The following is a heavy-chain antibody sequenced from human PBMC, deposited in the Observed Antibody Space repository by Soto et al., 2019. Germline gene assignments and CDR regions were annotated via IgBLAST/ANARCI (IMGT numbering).Heavy chain of an antibody. Sequence: GGSLRLSCAASGFTFSSYAMHWVRQAPGKGLEWVAVISYDGSNKYYADSVKGRFTISRDNSKNTLYLQMNSLRAEDTAVYYCARDFGYSYGNFDYWGQGTLVTVSS. CDR1: GFTFSSYA. J-gene: IGHJ4*02. CDR3: ARDFGYSYGNFDY. V-gene: IGHV3-30-3*01. CDR2: ISYDGSNK. D-gene: IGHD5-18*01.